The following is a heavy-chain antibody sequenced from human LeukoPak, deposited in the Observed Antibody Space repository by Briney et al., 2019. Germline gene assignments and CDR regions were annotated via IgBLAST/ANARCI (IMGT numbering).Heavy chain of an antibody. J-gene: IGHJ6*02. Sequence: SETLSLTCTVSGGSISSYYWSWIRQPPGKGLEWIGYIYYSGSTNYNPSLKSRVTISVDTSKNQFSLKLSSVTAADTAVYYCARASPEYSSSWYDYYYGMDVWGQGTMVTVSS. CDR1: GGSISSYY. D-gene: IGHD6-13*01. CDR3: ARASPEYSSSWYDYYYGMDV. CDR2: IYYSGST. V-gene: IGHV4-59*01.